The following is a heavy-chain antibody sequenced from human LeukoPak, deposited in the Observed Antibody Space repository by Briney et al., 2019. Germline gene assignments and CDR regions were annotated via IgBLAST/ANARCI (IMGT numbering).Heavy chain of an antibody. D-gene: IGHD3-10*01. J-gene: IGHJ4*02. CDR3: ARVYGELSHFDY. CDR2: ISGSGGST. V-gene: IGHV3-23*01. CDR1: GFTFSSYA. Sequence: GGSLRLSCAASGFTFSSYAMSWVRQAPGKGLEWVSAISGSGGSTYYADSVKGRFTISRDNSKNTLYLQMNSLRDEDTAVYYCARVYGELSHFDYWGQGTLVTVSS.